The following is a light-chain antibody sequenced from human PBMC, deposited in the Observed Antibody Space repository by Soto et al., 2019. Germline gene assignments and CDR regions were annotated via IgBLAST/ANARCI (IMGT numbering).Light chain of an antibody. V-gene: IGLV2-11*01. CDR3: CSYAGNSLWV. Sequence: QSALTQPRSVSGSPGQSVTISCTGTSSDVGGSNLVSWYQQHAGRAPKLVIYDVIKRPSGVPDRFSGSKSGNTASLTISGLQVEDEAAYYCCSYAGNSLWVFGGGTKVTVL. CDR2: DVI. CDR1: SSDVGGSNL. J-gene: IGLJ3*02.